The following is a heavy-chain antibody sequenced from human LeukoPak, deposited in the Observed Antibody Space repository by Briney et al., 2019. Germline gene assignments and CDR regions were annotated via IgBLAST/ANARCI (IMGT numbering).Heavy chain of an antibody. D-gene: IGHD4-17*01. CDR2: INHSGST. Sequence: SETLSLTCAVYGGSFSGYYWSWLRQPPGKGLEWIGEINHSGSTNYNPSLKSRVTISVDTSKNQFSLKLSSVTAADTAVYYCARHPRYGDYVRYFDLWGRGTLVTVSS. CDR1: GGSFSGYY. J-gene: IGHJ2*01. V-gene: IGHV4-34*01. CDR3: ARHPRYGDYVRYFDL.